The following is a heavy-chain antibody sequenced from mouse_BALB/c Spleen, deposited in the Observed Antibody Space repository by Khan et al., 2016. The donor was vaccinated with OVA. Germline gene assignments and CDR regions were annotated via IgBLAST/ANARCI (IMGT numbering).Heavy chain of an antibody. Sequence: QVQLQQSGAELVRSGVSVKISCKGSGYTFTDYAMHWVKQSHAKGLEWIGVISPSYGDADYNQKFQGKATMTVDKSSTTAYLALARLTSEESAIYCCARGSGNSRFAYWGPGTLVTVSA. V-gene: IGHV1S137*01. CDR3: ARGSGNSRFAY. CDR2: ISPSYGDA. J-gene: IGHJ3*01. CDR1: GYTFTDYA. D-gene: IGHD1-3*01.